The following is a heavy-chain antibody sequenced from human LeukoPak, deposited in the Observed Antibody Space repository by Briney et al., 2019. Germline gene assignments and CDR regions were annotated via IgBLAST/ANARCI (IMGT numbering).Heavy chain of an antibody. V-gene: IGHV5-51*01. CDR1: GYSFANYW. D-gene: IGHD1-26*01. CDR3: ARLQTRGVGLEY. Sequence: GESLKISCKGSGYSFANYWIGWVRQMPGKGLEWMGIIFPGDSDTRYSPSFQGQVTLSADKSISTAYLQWNTLKASHTAMYYCARLQTRGVGLEYWGQGTLVTVSS. J-gene: IGHJ4*02. CDR2: IFPGDSDT.